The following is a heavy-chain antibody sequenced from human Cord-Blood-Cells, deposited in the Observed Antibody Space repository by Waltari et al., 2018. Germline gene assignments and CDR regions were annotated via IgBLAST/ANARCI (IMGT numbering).Heavy chain of an antibody. Sequence: EVQLVESGGGLVQPGGSLRLSCAASGFTVGSNYMHWFRQAPGKGLGGASVSYSGGSTYYADSVKGRFTISRDNSKNTLYLQMNSLRAEDTAVYYCARGEYSSSHIQHWGQGTLVTVSS. J-gene: IGHJ1*01. CDR1: GFTVGSNY. CDR2: SYSGGST. V-gene: IGHV3-66*01. D-gene: IGHD6-6*01. CDR3: ARGEYSSSHIQH.